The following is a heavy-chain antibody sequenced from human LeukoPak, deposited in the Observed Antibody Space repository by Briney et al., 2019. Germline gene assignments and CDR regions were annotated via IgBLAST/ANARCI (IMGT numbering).Heavy chain of an antibody. CDR2: IWYDGSNK. CDR1: GFTFSTYG. D-gene: IGHD2-2*01. Sequence: GRSPRLSCAASGFTFSTYGMHWVRQAPGKGLEWVALIWYDGSNKYYADSVKDRFTISRDNYKNTLYLQMNSLRAEDTTVYYCARDQGCTSTDCYSLFFHYWGQGTLVTVSS. J-gene: IGHJ4*02. V-gene: IGHV3-30*19. CDR3: ARDQGCTSTDCYSLFFHY.